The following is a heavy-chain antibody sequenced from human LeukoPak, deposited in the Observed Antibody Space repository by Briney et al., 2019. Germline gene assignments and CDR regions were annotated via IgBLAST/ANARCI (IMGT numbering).Heavy chain of an antibody. J-gene: IGHJ6*03. CDR3: APGVMTDDYYKDV. CDR2: LYTNDNT. Sequence: SQTLSLTCTVSGGSVNSGRYYWAWIRQPAGKGLEWIGRLYTNDNTNYNPSLESRVSISLDTSKSQFYLQLTSVTAADTAVSLCAPGVMTDDYYKDVWGKGTTVTVSS. V-gene: IGHV4-61*02. CDR1: GGSVNSGRYY. D-gene: IGHD2-21*02.